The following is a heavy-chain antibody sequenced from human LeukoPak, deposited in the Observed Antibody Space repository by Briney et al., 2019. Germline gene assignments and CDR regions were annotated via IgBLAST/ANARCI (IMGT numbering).Heavy chain of an antibody. CDR3: VREARGYHYTYFDY. CDR1: GFTLGSHD. D-gene: IGHD5-18*01. Sequence: GGSLRLSCTASGFTLGSHDMHWVRQTTGEGLEWVAAIASGFQTFYAGSVKGRFTVSREDAKNSLYLQMNSLRAGDTAVYYCVREARGYHYTYFDYRGQGTLVTVSS. J-gene: IGHJ4*02. V-gene: IGHV3-13*01. CDR2: IASGFQT.